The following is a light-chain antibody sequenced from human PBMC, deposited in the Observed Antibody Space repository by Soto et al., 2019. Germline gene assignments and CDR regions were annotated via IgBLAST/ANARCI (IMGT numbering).Light chain of an antibody. CDR2: DVS. CDR3: SSYTSSSTPFV. J-gene: IGLJ1*01. V-gene: IGLV2-14*03. CDR1: SSDVGGYNY. Sequence: QSALTQPASVSGSPGQSITISCTGTSSDVGGYNYVSWYQQHPGKVPKLMIYDVSNRPSGVSNRFSGSKSGNTASLIISGLQAEDEADYYCSSYTSSSTPFVFGTGTKLTVL.